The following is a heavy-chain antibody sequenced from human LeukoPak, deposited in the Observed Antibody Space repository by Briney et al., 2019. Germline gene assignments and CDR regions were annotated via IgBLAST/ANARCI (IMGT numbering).Heavy chain of an antibody. CDR3: ARDRPPYNWFDP. J-gene: IGHJ5*02. V-gene: IGHV1-46*01. CDR1: GYTFSSYY. CDR2: INPSGDST. Sequence: GASVKVSCKASGYTFSSYYMHWVRQAPVQGLEWMGIINPSGDSTSYAQKFQGRVTMTRDTSTSTVYMELSGLRSEDTAVYYCARDRPPYNWFDPRGQGTLVTVSS.